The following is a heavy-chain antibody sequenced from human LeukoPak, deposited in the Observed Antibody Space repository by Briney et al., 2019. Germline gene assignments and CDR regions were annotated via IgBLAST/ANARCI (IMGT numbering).Heavy chain of an antibody. D-gene: IGHD4-17*01. Sequence: GASVKVSCKASGYTFTSYDINWVRQATGQGLEWMGWMNPNSGNTGYAQKFQGRVTVTRNTSISTAYMELSSLRSEDTAVYYCARGLGRLRRPGGDYWGQGTLVTVSS. CDR3: ARGLGRLRRPGGDY. V-gene: IGHV1-8*01. CDR1: GYTFTSYD. J-gene: IGHJ4*02. CDR2: MNPNSGNT.